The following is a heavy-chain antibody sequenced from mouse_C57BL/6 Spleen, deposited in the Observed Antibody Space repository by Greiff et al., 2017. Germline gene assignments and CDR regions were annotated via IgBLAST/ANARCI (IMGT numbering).Heavy chain of an antibody. J-gene: IGHJ4*01. Sequence: EVQLVESGAELVKPGASVKLSCTASGFNIKDYYMHWVKQRTEQGLEWIGRIDPEDGETKYAPKFQGKATIAADTSSNTAYLQLSSLTSEDTAVYYCTDYRGDYYAMDYWGQGTSVTVSS. CDR1: GFNIKDYY. CDR2: IDPEDGET. D-gene: IGHD2-12*01. CDR3: TDYRGDYYAMDY. V-gene: IGHV14-2*01.